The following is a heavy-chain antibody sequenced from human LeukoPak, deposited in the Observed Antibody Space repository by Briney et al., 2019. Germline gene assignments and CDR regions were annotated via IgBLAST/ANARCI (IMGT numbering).Heavy chain of an antibody. D-gene: IGHD3-22*01. CDR3: ARERSGYSLFDY. V-gene: IGHV4-4*08. CDR2: IYGSGST. Sequence: SETLSLTCTVSGDSLSSHYWSWIRQPPGKGLEWIGYIYGSGSTHYDPSLRSRVTISEDTSKNQFSLKLTSVTAADTAVYYCARERSGYSLFDYWGQGTLVTVSS. CDR1: GDSLSSHY. J-gene: IGHJ4*02.